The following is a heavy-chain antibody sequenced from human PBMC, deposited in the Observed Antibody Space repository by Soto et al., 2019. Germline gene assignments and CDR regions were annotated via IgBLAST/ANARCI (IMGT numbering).Heavy chain of an antibody. CDR3: TPDVGQLSLPPFSS. D-gene: IGHD6-13*01. V-gene: IGHV3-15*01. Sequence: GGSLRLSCAASGFPFTDAWMGWVRQAPGKRLEWVGRIKSKTHGGTADYGAPVKGRFTISRDDSKNTIYLQMSSLQTEDTAVYPCTPDVGQLSLPPFSSWGQGALVTVSS. CDR1: GFPFTDAW. CDR2: IKSKTHGGTA. J-gene: IGHJ5*02.